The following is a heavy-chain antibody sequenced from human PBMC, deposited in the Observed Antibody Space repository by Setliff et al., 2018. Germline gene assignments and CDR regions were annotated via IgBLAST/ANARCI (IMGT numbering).Heavy chain of an antibody. J-gene: IGHJ4*02. V-gene: IGHV1-3*01. CDR1: GYTFTSYA. CDR3: ARGGKILEWLYAHDY. Sequence: ASVKVSCKASGYTFTSYAMNWVRQAPGQRLEWMGWINAGNGNTKYSQKFQGRVTITRDTSTNTVYMQLSSLRSEDTAVYYCARGGKILEWLYAHDYWGQGTLVTVS. CDR2: INAGNGNT. D-gene: IGHD3-3*01.